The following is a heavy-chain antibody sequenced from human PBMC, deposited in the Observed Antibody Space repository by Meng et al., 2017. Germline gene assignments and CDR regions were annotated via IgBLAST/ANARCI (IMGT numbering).Heavy chain of an antibody. D-gene: IGHD3-10*01. J-gene: IGHJ3*02. CDR2: INPNSGGT. CDR3: ASSVWFGAFFVPTDAFDI. CDR1: GYTFTGYY. V-gene: IGHV1-2*02. Sequence: ASVKVSCKASGYTFTGYYMHWVRQAPGQGLEWMGWINPNSGGTNYAQKFQGRVTMTRDTSISTAYMELSRLRSDDTAVYYCASSVWFGAFFVPTDAFDIWGQGTMVTVSS.